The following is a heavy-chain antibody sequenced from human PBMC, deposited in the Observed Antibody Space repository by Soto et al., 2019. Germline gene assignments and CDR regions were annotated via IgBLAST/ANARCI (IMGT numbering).Heavy chain of an antibody. CDR3: ARGPMTTVTTWGDWYFDL. J-gene: IGHJ2*01. D-gene: IGHD4-17*01. CDR1: GFTFSSYG. CDR2: IWYDGTNK. Sequence: QVQLVESGGGVVXXGRSLRLSCATSGFTFSSYGMHWVRQGPGKGLEWVAVIWYDGTNKYYADSVNGRFTISRDDCKNTLYLQMNSLRAEDTAVYYCARGPMTTVTTWGDWYFDLWGRGTLVTVSS. V-gene: IGHV3-33*01.